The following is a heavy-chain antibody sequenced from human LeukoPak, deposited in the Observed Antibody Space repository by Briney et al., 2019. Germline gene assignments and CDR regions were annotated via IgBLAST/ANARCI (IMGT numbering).Heavy chain of an antibody. CDR2: IWYDGSNK. Sequence: GGCLRLSCGASGFTFSNYGMHWVRQAPGKGLEWVAVIWYDGSNKYYADSVKGRFTISRDNSKNTLYLQMNSLRAEDTAVYYRARYPGYSSTWYFFDYWGQGTLVTVSS. D-gene: IGHD6-13*01. CDR1: GFTFSNYG. V-gene: IGHV3-33*01. J-gene: IGHJ4*02. CDR3: ARYPGYSSTWYFFDY.